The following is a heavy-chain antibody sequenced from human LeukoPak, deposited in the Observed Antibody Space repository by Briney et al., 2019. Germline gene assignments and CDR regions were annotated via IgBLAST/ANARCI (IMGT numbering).Heavy chain of an antibody. CDR2: IRSGSSPI. D-gene: IGHD2-2*01. CDR3: VRDPHALDY. J-gene: IGHJ4*02. V-gene: IGHV3-48*01. Sequence: GSLRLSCATSGFSFSSYSMNWVRQAPGKGLEWVSYIRSGSSPIYYADSVKGRFTISRDNAKNSLYLQMNSLRAEDTAVYYCVRDPHALDYWGQGTLVTVSS. CDR1: GFSFSSYS.